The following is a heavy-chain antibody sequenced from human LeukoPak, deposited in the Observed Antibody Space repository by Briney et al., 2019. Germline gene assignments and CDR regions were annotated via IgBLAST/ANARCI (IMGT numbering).Heavy chain of an antibody. J-gene: IGHJ4*02. D-gene: IGHD2-21*02. CDR3: ARDETLGDETPFDY. Sequence: ASVKVSCKVSGYTLTELSMHWVRQAPGQGLEWMGIINPSGGSTSYAQKFQGRVTMTRDTSTSTVYMELSSLRSEDTAVYYCARDETLGDETPFDYWGQGTLVTVSS. CDR1: GYTLTELS. V-gene: IGHV1-46*01. CDR2: INPSGGST.